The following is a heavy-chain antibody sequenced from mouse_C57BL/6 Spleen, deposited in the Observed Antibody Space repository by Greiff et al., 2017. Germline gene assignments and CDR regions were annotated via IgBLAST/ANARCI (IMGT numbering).Heavy chain of an antibody. D-gene: IGHD1-1*01. CDR2: INPSNGGT. V-gene: IGHV1-53*01. CDR3: ARPSVVATDAMDY. CDR1: GYTFTSYW. J-gene: IGHJ4*01. Sequence: QVQLQQPGTELVKPGASVKLSCKASGYTFTSYWMHWVKQRPGQGLEWIGNINPSNGGTNYNEKFKSKATLTVDKSSSTAYVQLRSMTSEDAAIYYYARPSVVATDAMDYWGQGTSVTVAS.